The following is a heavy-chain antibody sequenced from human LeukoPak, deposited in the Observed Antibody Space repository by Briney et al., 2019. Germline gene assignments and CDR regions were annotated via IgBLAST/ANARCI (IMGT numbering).Heavy chain of an antibody. CDR3: ARDHGDIVVVPAAIGDDP. Sequence: ASVKVSCKASGYTFTGYYMHWVRQAPGQGLEWMGWINPNRGGTNYAQKFQGRVTMTRDTSISTAYMELSRLRSDDTAVYYCARDHGDIVVVPAAIGDDPWGQGTLVTVSS. CDR2: INPNRGGT. V-gene: IGHV1-2*02. CDR1: GYTFTGYY. J-gene: IGHJ5*02. D-gene: IGHD2-2*02.